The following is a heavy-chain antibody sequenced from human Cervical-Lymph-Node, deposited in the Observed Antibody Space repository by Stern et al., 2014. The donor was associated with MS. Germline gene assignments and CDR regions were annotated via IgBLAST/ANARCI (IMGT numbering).Heavy chain of an antibody. CDR3: VAYASGDNINH. V-gene: IGHV3-33*03. D-gene: IGHD6-19*01. CDR2: IWYDGSND. J-gene: IGHJ5*02. CDR1: GFTFRRTG. Sequence: VQLGESGGGLVQPGRSLRLSCAASGFTFRRTGMHWGRQPPGKGLEWVAVIWYDGSNDKYVDSVKGRFTISRDNSKSTLYLQMNSLRVEDTAVYYCVAYASGDNINHWGQGTLVTVSS.